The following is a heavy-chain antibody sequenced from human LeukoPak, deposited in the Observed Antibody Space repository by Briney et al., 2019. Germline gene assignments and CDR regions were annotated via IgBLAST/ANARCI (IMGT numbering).Heavy chain of an antibody. CDR1: GYTFTSYA. V-gene: IGHV7-4-1*02. D-gene: IGHD1-26*01. Sequence: ASVKVSCKASGYTFTSYAMNWVRQAPGQGLEWMGWINTHTGNPTYAQGFTGRFVFSLDTSVSTAYLQISSLKAEDTAVYYCARDTGGSYYPPYYYYGMDAWGQGTTVTVSS. CDR2: INTHTGNP. J-gene: IGHJ6*02. CDR3: ARDTGGSYYPPYYYYGMDA.